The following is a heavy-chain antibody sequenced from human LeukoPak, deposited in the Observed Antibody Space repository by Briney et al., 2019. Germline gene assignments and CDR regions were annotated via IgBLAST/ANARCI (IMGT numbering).Heavy chain of an antibody. J-gene: IGHJ3*02. CDR1: GFTFSSYG. V-gene: IGHV3-30*18. CDR2: ISYDGSNK. Sequence: GGSLRLSCAASGFTFSSYGMHWVRQAPGKGLEWVAVISYDGSNKYYADSVKGRFTISRDNSKNTVYLQMNSLRAEDTAVYYCAKRDDSSSWTAFDIWGQGTMVTVSS. CDR3: AKRDDSSSWTAFDI. D-gene: IGHD6-13*01.